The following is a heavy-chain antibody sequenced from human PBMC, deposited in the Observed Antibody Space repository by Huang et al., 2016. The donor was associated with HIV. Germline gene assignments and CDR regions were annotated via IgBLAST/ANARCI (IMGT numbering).Heavy chain of an antibody. J-gene: IGHJ4*02. Sequence: QVQLVQSGAEVKKPGASVKVSCKASGYTFSNYNINWVRQAPGQGLEWRGWRNPNSGNTGYARKVQGRVTMTRSTSISTAYMELSRLRFEDTAVYYCATLPPVNYGRSGGRVRDYWGQGSLVTVSS. V-gene: IGHV1-8*01. CDR1: GYTFSNYN. CDR3: ATLPPVNYGRSGGRVRDY. CDR2: RNPNSGNT. D-gene: IGHD2-15*01.